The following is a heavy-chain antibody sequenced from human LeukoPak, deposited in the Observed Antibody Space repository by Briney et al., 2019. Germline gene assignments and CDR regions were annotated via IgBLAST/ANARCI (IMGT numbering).Heavy chain of an antibody. CDR3: AKAHCSSTSCSRADN. D-gene: IGHD2-2*01. CDR2: IWYDGSNK. J-gene: IGHJ4*02. Sequence: GRSLRRSCAASGFTFSNYGMHWVRQAPGKGLEWVALIWYDGSNKFYADSVKGRFAISRDNSKNTLYLQMNSLRAEDTAVYYCAKAHCSSTSCSRADNWGQGTLVTVSS. V-gene: IGHV3-33*06. CDR1: GFTFSNYG.